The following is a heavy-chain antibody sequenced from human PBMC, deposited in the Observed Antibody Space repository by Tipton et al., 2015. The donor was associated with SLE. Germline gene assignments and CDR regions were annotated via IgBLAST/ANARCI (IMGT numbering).Heavy chain of an antibody. Sequence: TLSLTCTVSCGSLRRLYWSSVRLPPGEGLEWIGSILNSGSTYYNPSLKSRVTIPADTPKNQVSLKLGSVSAPGTAEYYCARSGPVSGFTSSFDYWGQGALVTVSS. J-gene: IGHJ4*02. V-gene: IGHV4-39*01. CDR2: ILNSGST. CDR1: CGSLRRLY. D-gene: IGHD2-2*01. CDR3: ARSGPVSGFTSSFDY.